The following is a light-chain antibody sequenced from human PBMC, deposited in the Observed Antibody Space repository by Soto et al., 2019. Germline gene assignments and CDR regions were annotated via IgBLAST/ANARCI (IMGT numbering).Light chain of an antibody. Sequence: EMVLTQSPATLSLSPGERVTLSCRASQSVSNSLVWYQQKAGQAPRLLLYGISYRATSVPARFSGSGSGTHFTLSVSSLEPEDFAIYYCQPGSEWLTTYTFGQGTKLEIK. V-gene: IGKV3-11*01. CDR2: GIS. CDR3: QPGSEWLTTYT. J-gene: IGKJ2*01. CDR1: QSVSNS.